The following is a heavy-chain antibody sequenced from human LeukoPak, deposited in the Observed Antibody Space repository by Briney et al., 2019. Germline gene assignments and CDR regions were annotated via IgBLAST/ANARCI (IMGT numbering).Heavy chain of an antibody. CDR3: ARVRWGTFDY. D-gene: IGHD3-16*01. CDR1: GGSISSYY. V-gene: IGHV4-4*09. Sequence: PSETLSLTCTVSGGSISSYYWSWIRQPPGKGLEWIGYIYTSGSTNYNPSLKSRVTISVDTSKNQFSLKLSSVTAAGTAVYYCARVRWGTFDYWGQGTLVTVSS. J-gene: IGHJ4*02. CDR2: IYTSGST.